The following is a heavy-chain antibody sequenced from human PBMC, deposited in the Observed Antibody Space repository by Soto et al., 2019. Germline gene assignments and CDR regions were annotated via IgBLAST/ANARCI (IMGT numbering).Heavy chain of an antibody. CDR1: GYTFTSYD. J-gene: IGHJ6*03. Sequence: ASVKVSCKASGYTFTSYDINWVRQATGQGLEWMGWMNPNSGNTGYAQKFQGRVTMTRNTSISTAYMELSSLRSEDTAVYYCARGAIPRSYYDFWSGYYLEYYYYYYYMDVWGKGTTVTVSS. V-gene: IGHV1-8*01. CDR2: MNPNSGNT. D-gene: IGHD3-3*01. CDR3: ARGAIPRSYYDFWSGYYLEYYYYYYYMDV.